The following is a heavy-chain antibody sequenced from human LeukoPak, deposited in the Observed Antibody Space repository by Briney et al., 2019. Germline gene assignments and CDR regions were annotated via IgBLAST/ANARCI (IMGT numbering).Heavy chain of an antibody. CDR2: INHSGST. Sequence: SETLSLTCAVYGGSFSGFYWSWIRQPPGKGLEWIGEINHSGSTNYNPSLKSRVTISVDTSKNQFSLKLSSVTAADTAVYYCARGFCGYSYGSVRIGFDYWGQGTLVTVSS. CDR3: ARGFCGYSYGSVRIGFDY. CDR1: GGSFSGFY. D-gene: IGHD5-18*01. V-gene: IGHV4-34*01. J-gene: IGHJ4*02.